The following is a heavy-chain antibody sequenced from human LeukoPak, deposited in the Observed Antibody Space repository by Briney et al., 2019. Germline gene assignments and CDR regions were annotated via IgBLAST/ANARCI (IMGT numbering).Heavy chain of an antibody. CDR3: ARDPFNWSTTGGDY. J-gene: IGHJ4*02. CDR2: INHSGST. V-gene: IGHV4-34*01. Sequence: SETLSLTCAVYGGSFSGYYWSWIRQPPGKGLEWYGEINHSGSTNYNPSLKSRVTISVDTSKNQFSLKLSSVSAAYTAVYYCARDPFNWSTTGGDYWGQGTLVTVSS. CDR1: GGSFSGYY. D-gene: IGHD3-9*01.